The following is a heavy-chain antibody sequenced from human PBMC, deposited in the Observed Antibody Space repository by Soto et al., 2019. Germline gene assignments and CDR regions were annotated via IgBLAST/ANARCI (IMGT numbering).Heavy chain of an antibody. V-gene: IGHV4-31*02. CDR3: ARNGYTYGMDV. CDR2: IFHSGDT. D-gene: IGHD5-18*01. J-gene: IGHJ6*02. CDR1: GGSISSGGHY. Sequence: PSETLSLTCTVSGGSISSGGHYWSWIRQHPGKGLEWIGIIFHSGDTSYNPSLKSRVIMAKDTSRSQFSLIVSSVTAADTAVYYCARNGYTYGMDVWGQGTTVTVSS.